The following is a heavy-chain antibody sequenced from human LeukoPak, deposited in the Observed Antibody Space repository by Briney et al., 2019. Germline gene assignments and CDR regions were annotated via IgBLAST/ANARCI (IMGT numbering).Heavy chain of an antibody. CDR2: ISSSSSYI. Sequence: GGSLRLSCAASGFTFSDYSMNWVRQAPGKGLEWVSSISSSSSYIYYADSLKGRFTISRDDAKNSLYPQMNSLRAEDTAIYYCARDPSGYSSRWYNWFDPWGQGTLVTVSS. CDR1: GFTFSDYS. CDR3: ARDPSGYSSRWYNWFDP. V-gene: IGHV3-21*01. D-gene: IGHD6-13*01. J-gene: IGHJ5*02.